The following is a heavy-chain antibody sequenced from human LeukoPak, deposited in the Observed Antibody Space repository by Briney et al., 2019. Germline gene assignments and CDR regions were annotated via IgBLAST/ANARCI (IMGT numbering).Heavy chain of an antibody. J-gene: IGHJ4*02. CDR1: GFTFGDYV. V-gene: IGHV3-49*03. CDR3: TRNYGDY. Sequence: HPGGSLRLSCTASGFTFGDYVMNWFRQAPGKGLEWVGFIRSKAYGGTTEYAASAKDRFTISRDDSKSIAYLQMNSLKTEDTAVYYCTRNYGDYWGQGTLVTVSS. CDR2: IRSKAYGGTT.